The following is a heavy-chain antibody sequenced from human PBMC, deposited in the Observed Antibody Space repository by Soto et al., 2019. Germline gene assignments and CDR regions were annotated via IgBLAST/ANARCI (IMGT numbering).Heavy chain of an antibody. Sequence: SETLSLTCTVSGGSISRDYYYWSWIRQPPGKGLEWIGYIYYSGRTAYNPSLKSRIIISIDTSKNQFSLSLNSLNAADTAVYYCAGELSNSPEYFDFWGLGTLVTVS. CDR3: AGELSNSPEYFDF. J-gene: IGHJ4*02. D-gene: IGHD6-6*01. CDR1: GGSISRDYYY. CDR2: IYYSGRT. V-gene: IGHV4-30-4*01.